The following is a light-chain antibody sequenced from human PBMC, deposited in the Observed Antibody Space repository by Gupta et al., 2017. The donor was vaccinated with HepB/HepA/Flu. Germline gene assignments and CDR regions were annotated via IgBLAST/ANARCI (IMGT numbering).Light chain of an antibody. J-gene: IGLJ2*01. Sequence: QSVLTQPPSVSGAPGQRVPISCTGSSSNLGADYDVNWYQHLPGTAPKRLIYGNNKRPSGVPDRFSGSKSGTSASLAITGLQAEDEADYHCQSYDSSLSGVIFGGGTKLTVL. V-gene: IGLV1-40*01. CDR1: SSNLGADYD. CDR3: QSYDSSLSGVI. CDR2: GNN.